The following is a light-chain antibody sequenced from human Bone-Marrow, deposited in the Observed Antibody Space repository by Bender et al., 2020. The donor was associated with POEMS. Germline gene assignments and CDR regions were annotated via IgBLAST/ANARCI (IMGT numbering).Light chain of an antibody. Sequence: QSVLTQPPSASGTPGQRVTISCSGGSANIGAHAVNWYQHLPGTAPKLLIYSSHRRPSEVPDRFSGSKSGNTASLTISGLQAEDEADYYCCSYAGGSTFYVFGTGTKVTVL. CDR3: CSYAGGSTFYV. CDR1: SANIGAHA. CDR2: SSH. V-gene: IGLV1-44*01. J-gene: IGLJ1*01.